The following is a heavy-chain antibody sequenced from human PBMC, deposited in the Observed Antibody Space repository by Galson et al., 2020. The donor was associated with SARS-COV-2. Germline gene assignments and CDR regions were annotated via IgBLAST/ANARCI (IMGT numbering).Heavy chain of an antibody. V-gene: IGHV3-30*18. Sequence: GESLKISCAASGFTFTNFDLHWVRQAPGKGLEWVALISFDGSYDYYDDAVEGRFTISSDNSKNPLYLQMNSLRPDDTAVYYCSKPGPSEYYDYRVYDSFEIWAKGQWSPSLQ. D-gene: IGHD3-16*01. CDR1: GFTFTNFD. CDR2: ISFDGSYD. J-gene: IGHJ3*02. CDR3: SKPGPSEYYDYRVYDSFEI.